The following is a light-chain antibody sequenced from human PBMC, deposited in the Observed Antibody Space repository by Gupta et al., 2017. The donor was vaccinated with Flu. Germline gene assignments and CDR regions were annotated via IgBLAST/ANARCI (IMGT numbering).Light chain of an antibody. CDR3: QQRSNWPWT. CDR2: DAS. J-gene: IGKJ1*01. Sequence: EIVXTQSPAXLSLSXGERATLSCRASQSVSSYLAWYQQKPGQAPRLLIYDASNRATGIPARFSGSGSGTDFTLTISSLEPEDFAVYYCQQRSNWPWTFGQGTKVEIK. CDR1: QSVSSY. V-gene: IGKV3-11*01.